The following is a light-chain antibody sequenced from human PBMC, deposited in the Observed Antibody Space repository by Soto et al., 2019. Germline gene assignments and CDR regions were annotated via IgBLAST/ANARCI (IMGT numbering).Light chain of an antibody. J-gene: IGKJ1*01. CDR3: HQYYTYSRT. CDR1: QSISSW. Sequence: DVQMTQSPSTLSASVGDRVTITCRASQSISSWLAWYQQKPGKAPKLLIYKASSLETGVPSRFSGSGSGTEFTLTISSLQPDDFVTYYCHQYYTYSRTFGQGTKVEIE. CDR2: KAS. V-gene: IGKV1-5*03.